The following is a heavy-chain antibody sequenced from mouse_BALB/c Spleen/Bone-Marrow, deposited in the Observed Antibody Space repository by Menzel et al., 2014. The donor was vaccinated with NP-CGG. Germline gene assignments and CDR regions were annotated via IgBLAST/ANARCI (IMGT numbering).Heavy chain of an antibody. CDR2: IHPNSGNT. CDR3: ARSRFDY. Sequence: VQLQQSGSVLVRPGASVKLSCKASGYTFTSSWMHWAKRRPGQGLEWIGEIHPNSGNTNYNEKFKGKATLTVDTSFSTAYVDLSSLTSEDSAVYYCARSRFDYWGQGTTLTVSS. V-gene: IGHV1S130*01. CDR1: GYTFTSSW. J-gene: IGHJ2*01.